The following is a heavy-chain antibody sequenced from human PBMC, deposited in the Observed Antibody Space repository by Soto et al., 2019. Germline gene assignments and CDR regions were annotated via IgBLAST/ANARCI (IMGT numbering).Heavy chain of an antibody. CDR3: VKVSTFYDILTGYYSTNYFDP. Sequence: GGSLRLSCSASGFTFSEYSMHWVRQAPGKGLQYVSTISSDGDITYYADSVKGRFTISRDNSKNTLYLQMNSLRPEDTAVYYCVKVSTFYDILTGYYSTNYFDPWGQGTLVTVSS. J-gene: IGHJ5*02. D-gene: IGHD3-9*01. CDR1: GFTFSEYS. V-gene: IGHV3-64D*06. CDR2: ISSDGDIT.